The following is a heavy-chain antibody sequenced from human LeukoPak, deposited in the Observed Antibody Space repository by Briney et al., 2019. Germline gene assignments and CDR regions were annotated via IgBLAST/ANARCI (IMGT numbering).Heavy chain of an antibody. CDR1: GFTFGDYA. J-gene: IGHJ4*02. CDR2: IGVSGAST. CDR3: TRALGSWSGLDY. Sequence: PGRSLRLSCTASGFTFGDYAMSWFRQAPGKGLEWVARIGVSGASTNYADSVKGRFTISRDNAKNTLYLQMSSLRVEDTAVYYCTRALGSWSGLDYWGQGSLVTVSS. D-gene: IGHD3-10*01. V-gene: IGHV3-74*01.